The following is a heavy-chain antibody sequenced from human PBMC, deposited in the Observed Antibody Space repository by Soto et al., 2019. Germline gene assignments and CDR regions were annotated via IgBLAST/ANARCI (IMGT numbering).Heavy chain of an antibody. CDR1: GLNFSAYD. J-gene: IGHJ5*02. CDR2: IYSGGST. Sequence: GGSLRLSCAAAGLNFSAYDMSWVRKAPGKGLEWVSVIYSGGSTYYADSVKGRFTISRDNSKSTLYLQMNSLRAEDTAVYYCTRDSEAGTKGRWFDPWGQGTLVTVSS. V-gene: IGHV3-53*01. D-gene: IGHD6-19*01. CDR3: TRDSEAGTKGRWFDP.